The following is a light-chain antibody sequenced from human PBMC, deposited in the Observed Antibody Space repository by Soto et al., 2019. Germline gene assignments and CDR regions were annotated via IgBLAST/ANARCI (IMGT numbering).Light chain of an antibody. V-gene: IGKV1-9*01. Sequence: IQLTQSPSSLSASVGDRVTITFRASQVISNFLAWYQQKPGKAPKLLIYAASTLQTGVPSRFSGSGSGTEFTLTISSLQPDDFATYYCQHYNSYGTFGQGTKVDIK. CDR2: AAS. CDR1: QVISNF. CDR3: QHYNSYGT. J-gene: IGKJ1*01.